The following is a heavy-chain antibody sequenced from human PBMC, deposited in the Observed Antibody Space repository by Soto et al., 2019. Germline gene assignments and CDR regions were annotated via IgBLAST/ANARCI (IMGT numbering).Heavy chain of an antibody. CDR2: IYHGGTA. CDR3: ARVPGYNYGFPYFFEL. J-gene: IGHJ4*02. CDR1: GGSISGAYW. Sequence: PSETLSLTCGVTGGSISGAYWWSWVRQPPGKGLEWIGEIYHGGTANYNPSHKSRVAISLDKSKNQFSLRLRSATAADTALYYCARVPGYNYGFPYFFELWGQGTLVTVSS. V-gene: IGHV4-4*02. D-gene: IGHD5-18*01.